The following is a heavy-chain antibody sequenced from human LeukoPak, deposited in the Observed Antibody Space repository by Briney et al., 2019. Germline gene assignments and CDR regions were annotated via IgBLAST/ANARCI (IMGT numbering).Heavy chain of an antibody. V-gene: IGHV3-23*01. Sequence: GGSLRLSCAASGFTFSTYAMSWVRQAPGKGLEWVSTISGTGGSAYYADSVKGRLTISRDNSRNTLYLQMNSLRAEDTAVYYCARRAGAYSHPYDYWGQGTLVTVSS. CDR3: ARRAGAYSHPYDY. CDR1: GFTFSTYA. J-gene: IGHJ4*02. D-gene: IGHD4/OR15-4a*01. CDR2: ISGTGGSA.